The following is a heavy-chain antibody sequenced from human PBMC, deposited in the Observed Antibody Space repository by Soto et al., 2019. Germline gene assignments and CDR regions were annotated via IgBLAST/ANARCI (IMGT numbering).Heavy chain of an antibody. D-gene: IGHD4-17*01. V-gene: IGHV1-3*01. J-gene: IGHJ6*02. CDR2: INAGNGNT. CDR1: GYTFTSYA. Sequence: VASVKVSCKASGYTFTSYAMHWVRQAPGQRLEWMGWINAGNGNTKYSQKFQGRVTITRDTSASTAYMELSSLRSEDTAVYYCARATYGPLRYYYYGMDVWGQGTTVTVSS. CDR3: ARATYGPLRYYYYGMDV.